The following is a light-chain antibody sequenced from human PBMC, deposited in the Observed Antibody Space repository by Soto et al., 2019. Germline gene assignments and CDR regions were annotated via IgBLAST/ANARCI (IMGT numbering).Light chain of an antibody. CDR3: QQCGSSLWT. CDR1: QRLDGTY. Sequence: EIVLTQSPGTLSLSPGERATLSCRASQRLDGTYLIWYQQKPGQAPRLLIYGAARRATGIPDRFSGSGSGIDFTLTINRLEPEDFAVYYCQQCGSSLWTFGQGTKVEIK. V-gene: IGKV3-20*01. CDR2: GAA. J-gene: IGKJ1*01.